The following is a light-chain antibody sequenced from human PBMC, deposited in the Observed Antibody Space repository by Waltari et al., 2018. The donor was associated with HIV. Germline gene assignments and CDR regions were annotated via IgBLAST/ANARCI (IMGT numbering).Light chain of an antibody. V-gene: IGLV2-11*01. CDR1: SRDVVGSTY. CDR2: DVS. Sequence: ALTPPRSVSGPPGPPVTTPRTRTSRDVVGSTYVTWYQQHPGKAPKLMIYDVSKRPSGVPDRFSGSKSGNTASLTISGLQAEDEADYYCCSYADNYPWVFGGGTKLTVL. CDR3: CSYADNYPWV. J-gene: IGLJ3*02.